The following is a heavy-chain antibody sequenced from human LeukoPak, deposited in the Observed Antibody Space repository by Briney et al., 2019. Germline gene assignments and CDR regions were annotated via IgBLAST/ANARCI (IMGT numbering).Heavy chain of an antibody. CDR2: IRYDGNNK. V-gene: IGHV3-30*02. CDR1: GFTFSSYG. D-gene: IGHD1-26*01. J-gene: IGHJ4*02. Sequence: GGSLRLSCAASGFTFSSYGIHWVRQAPGKGLEWVAFIRYDGNNKYYADSVKGRFTISRDNSKNTLYLQMNSLRAEDTAVYYCARDKIVGATYFDYWGQGTLVTVSS. CDR3: ARDKIVGATYFDY.